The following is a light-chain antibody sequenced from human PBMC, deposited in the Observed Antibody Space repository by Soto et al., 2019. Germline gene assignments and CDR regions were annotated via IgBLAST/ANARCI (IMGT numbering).Light chain of an antibody. Sequence: QSALTQPASVSGSPGQSITISCTGTSSDVGGYKYVSWYQQHPGKAPKLMIYDVSNRPSGVSNRFSGSKSGNTASLTISGLQAEDEADYYCSSYTFSSAQVFGTGTKLTVL. CDR1: SSDVGGYKY. CDR3: SSYTFSSAQV. CDR2: DVS. V-gene: IGLV2-14*01. J-gene: IGLJ1*01.